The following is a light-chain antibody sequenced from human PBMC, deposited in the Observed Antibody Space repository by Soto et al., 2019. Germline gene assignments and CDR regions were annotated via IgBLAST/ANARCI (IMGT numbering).Light chain of an antibody. Sequence: EIVTTQSPATLSVSPGERATLSCRASQSVRNNLAWYQQKPGQAPRLLIYGASTRATGIPARLSGSGSGTEFTLTISSLQSEDFAVYYCQQYNNWPSITFGQGTRLEIK. J-gene: IGKJ5*01. CDR2: GAS. CDR3: QQYNNWPSIT. V-gene: IGKV3-15*01. CDR1: QSVRNN.